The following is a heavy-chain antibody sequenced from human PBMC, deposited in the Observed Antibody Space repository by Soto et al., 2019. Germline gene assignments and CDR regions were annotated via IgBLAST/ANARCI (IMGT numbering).Heavy chain of an antibody. J-gene: IGHJ5*02. CDR1: GGTFTNYV. V-gene: IGHV1-69*01. CDR2: LIPIFGAA. D-gene: IGHD6-6*01. CDR3: ARGRSSPNFDP. Sequence: QVQLVQSGAEVRKPGSSVKVSRKISGGTFTNYVISWLRQAPGQGLEWMGGLIPIFGAANLAQKFQGRVTITADESTSTVNMELSSLSSEDTAVYYCARGRSSPNFDPWGQGTLVTVSS.